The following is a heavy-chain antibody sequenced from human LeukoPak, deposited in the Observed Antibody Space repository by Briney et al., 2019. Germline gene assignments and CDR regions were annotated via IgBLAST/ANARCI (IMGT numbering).Heavy chain of an antibody. Sequence: GASVKASCKASGYTFTSYGISWVRQAPGQGLEWMGWISAYNGNTNYAQKLQGRVTMTTDTSTSTAYMELRSLRSDDTAVYYCARVNDYVWGSYRFIDYWGQGTLVTVSS. CDR1: GYTFTSYG. V-gene: IGHV1-18*01. D-gene: IGHD3-16*02. CDR2: ISAYNGNT. CDR3: ARVNDYVWGSYRFIDY. J-gene: IGHJ4*02.